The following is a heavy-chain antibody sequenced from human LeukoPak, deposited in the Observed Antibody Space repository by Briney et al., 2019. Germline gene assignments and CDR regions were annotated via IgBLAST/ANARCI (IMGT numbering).Heavy chain of an antibody. CDR2: FDPEDGET. Sequence: ASVKVSCKVSGYTLTELSMHWVRQAPGKGLECMGGFDPEDGETVYAQKFQGRVTMTEDTSTDTDYMELSSLRSEDTAVYYCATEDSSGWYNWFDPWGQGTLVTVSS. V-gene: IGHV1-24*01. CDR3: ATEDSSGWYNWFDP. J-gene: IGHJ5*02. D-gene: IGHD6-19*01. CDR1: GYTLTELS.